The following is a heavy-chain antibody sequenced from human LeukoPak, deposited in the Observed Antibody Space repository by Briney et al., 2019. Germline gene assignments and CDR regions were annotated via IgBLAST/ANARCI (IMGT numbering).Heavy chain of an antibody. D-gene: IGHD3-22*01. CDR3: ARALSFYYYDSSEDAFDI. CDR1: GYNFKTHA. Sequence: GASVKVSCQTSGYNFKTHAVSWVRQVPGQGLEWMGWINPNSGGTNYAQKFQGRVTMTRDTSISTAYMELSRLRSDDTAVYYCARALSFYYYDSSEDAFDIWGQGTMVTVSS. J-gene: IGHJ3*02. V-gene: IGHV1-2*02. CDR2: INPNSGGT.